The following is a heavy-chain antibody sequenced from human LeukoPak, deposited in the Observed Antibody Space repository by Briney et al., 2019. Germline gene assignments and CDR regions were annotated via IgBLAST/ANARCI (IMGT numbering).Heavy chain of an antibody. J-gene: IGHJ4*02. D-gene: IGHD2-15*01. CDR1: GFTFSTYG. CDR2: ISGSGGST. Sequence: PGGSLRLSCAASGFTFSTYGMSWVRQAPGKGLEWVSLISGSGGSTDYADSVKGRFTISRDNSKNTLYLQMNSLRAEDTAVYYCARPHMEGAAGGFDYWGQGTLVTVSS. CDR3: ARPHMEGAAGGFDY. V-gene: IGHV3-23*01.